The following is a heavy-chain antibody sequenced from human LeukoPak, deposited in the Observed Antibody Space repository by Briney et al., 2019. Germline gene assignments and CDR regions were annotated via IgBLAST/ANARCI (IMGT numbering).Heavy chain of an antibody. CDR3: ARHLSVYCSSTSCPPWGIYYFDY. D-gene: IGHD2-2*01. J-gene: IGHJ4*02. CDR1: GFTFDDYG. V-gene: IGHV3-20*04. CDR2: INWNGGST. Sequence: GGSLRLSCAASGFTFDDYGMSWVRQAPGKGLEWVSGINWNGGSTGYADSVKGRFTISRDNAKNSLYLQMNSLRAEDTAVYYCARHLSVYCSSTSCPPWGIYYFDYWGQGTLVTVSS.